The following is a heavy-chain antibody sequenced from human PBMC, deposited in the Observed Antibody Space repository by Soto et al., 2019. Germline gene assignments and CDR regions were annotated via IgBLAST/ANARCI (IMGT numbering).Heavy chain of an antibody. CDR2: ISGSGGST. CDR1: GFTFSSYA. D-gene: IGHD6-13*01. V-gene: IGHV3-23*01. Sequence: GGSLRLSCAASGFTFSSYAMSWVRQAPGKGLEWVSAISGSGGSTYYADSVKGRFTISRDNSKNTLYLQMNSLRAEDTAVYYCAKIWYSSPGPQTMDVWGQGTKVTVSS. J-gene: IGHJ6*02. CDR3: AKIWYSSPGPQTMDV.